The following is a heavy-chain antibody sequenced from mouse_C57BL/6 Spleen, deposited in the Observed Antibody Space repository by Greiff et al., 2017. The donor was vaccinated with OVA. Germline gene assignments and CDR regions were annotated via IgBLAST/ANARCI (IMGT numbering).Heavy chain of an antibody. CDR2: IYPGSGST. V-gene: IGHV1-55*01. Sequence: QVHVKQPGAELVKPGASVKMSCKASGYTFTSYWITWVKQRPGQGLEWIGDIYPGSGSTNYNEKFKSKATLTVDTSSSTAYMQLSSLTSEDSAVYYCARPPLTGYYFDYWGQGTTLTVSS. CDR3: ARPPLTGYYFDY. D-gene: IGHD4-1*01. J-gene: IGHJ2*01. CDR1: GYTFTSYW.